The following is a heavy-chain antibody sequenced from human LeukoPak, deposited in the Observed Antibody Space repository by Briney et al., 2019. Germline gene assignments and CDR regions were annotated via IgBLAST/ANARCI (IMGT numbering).Heavy chain of an antibody. CDR2: INSGGTTM. D-gene: IGHD3-22*01. J-gene: IGHJ4*02. Sequence: PGGSLRLSCAASGFIFSDYYMSWIRQAPGKGLEWVSYINSGGTTMYYADSVKGRFTISRDNAKNTLYLQMNSLRAEDTAVYYCARRAGDYSHPYDYWGQGTLVTVSS. V-gene: IGHV3-11*01. CDR3: ARRAGDYSHPYDY. CDR1: GFIFSDYY.